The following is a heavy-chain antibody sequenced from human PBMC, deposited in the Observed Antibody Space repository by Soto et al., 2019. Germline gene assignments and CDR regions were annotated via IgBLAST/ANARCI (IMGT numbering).Heavy chain of an antibody. CDR3: ARQGGHDIWSGSIGL. J-gene: IGHJ4*02. V-gene: IGHV4-39*01. Sequence: QLQLQLSGPGLVKPSETLSLICTVSGGSVSSATYYWAWIRQPPGKGLEYIGSVYKTGNTYYNPSIKSRVTMSIDTSNNQFSLKLTSVTAADTALYYCARQGGHDIWSGSIGLWDQGTLVTVSS. CDR1: GGSVSSATYY. CDR2: VYKTGNT. D-gene: IGHD3-3*01.